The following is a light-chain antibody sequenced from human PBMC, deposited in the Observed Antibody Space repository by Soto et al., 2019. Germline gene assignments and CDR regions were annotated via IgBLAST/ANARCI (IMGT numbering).Light chain of an antibody. Sequence: EIVLTQSPGTLSLSPGERATLSCRTSQSVSNTYLAWYQQKPGQAPRLLIYLASSRATGIPDRFSGSGSGTDFTLTISRLEPEDFAVYYCQQYGTSPPVYAFGQGTKLEI. J-gene: IGKJ2*01. V-gene: IGKV3-20*01. CDR1: QSVSNTY. CDR3: QQYGTSPPVYA. CDR2: LAS.